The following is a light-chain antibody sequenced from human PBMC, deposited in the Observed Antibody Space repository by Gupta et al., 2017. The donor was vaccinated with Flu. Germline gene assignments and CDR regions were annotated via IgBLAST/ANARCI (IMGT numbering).Light chain of an antibody. V-gene: IGLV2-11*03. CDR1: SSDVGGHNY. Sequence: QSGTIPCTGTSSDVGGHNYVSWYQQHPGKAPKLMVYDVRKRPSGVSGRFSGSKSGNTASLTISGLQADDEADYYCYSYGGSYRVFGGGTKLTVL. J-gene: IGLJ2*01. CDR2: DVR. CDR3: YSYGGSYRV.